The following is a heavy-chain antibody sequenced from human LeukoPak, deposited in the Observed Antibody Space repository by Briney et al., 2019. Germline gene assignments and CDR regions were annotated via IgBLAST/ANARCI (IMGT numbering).Heavy chain of an antibody. V-gene: IGHV4-59*01. CDR2: IYYSGST. J-gene: IGHJ5*02. Sequence: QVQLQESGPGLWKHSVTLSLTCTVPDVSISGYYWRWTRQPPGQRLDCIGYIYYSGSTNYNPSLKSRVTISVDTSKNQFSLKLSSVTAADTAVYYCARDPRGGKAWFDPWGQGTLVTVSS. CDR3: ARDPRGGKAWFDP. CDR1: DVSISGYY. D-gene: IGHD2-15*01.